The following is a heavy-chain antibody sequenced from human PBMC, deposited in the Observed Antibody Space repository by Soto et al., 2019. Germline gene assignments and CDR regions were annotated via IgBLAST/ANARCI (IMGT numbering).Heavy chain of an antibody. CDR2: IYYSGGT. J-gene: IGHJ4*02. V-gene: IGHV4-61*01. D-gene: IGHD2-21*02. Sequence: QVQLQESGPGLVKPSETLSLTCTVSGGSVSSGSYYWSWIRQPPGKGLEWIGYIYYSGGTNYNPSLKSRVTIPVDTSKNQFSLKLSSVTAADTAVYYCARISYCGGDCPSDYWGQGTLVTVSS. CDR1: GGSVSSGSYY. CDR3: ARISYCGGDCPSDY.